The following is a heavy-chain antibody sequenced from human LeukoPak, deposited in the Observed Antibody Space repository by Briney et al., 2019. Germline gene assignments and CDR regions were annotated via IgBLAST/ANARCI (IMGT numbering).Heavy chain of an antibody. CDR2: IKHDESEK. CDR1: GFTFSSYA. V-gene: IGHV3-7*01. J-gene: IGHJ4*02. Sequence: GGSLRLSCAASGFTFSSYAMDWVRQAPGKGLEWVANIKHDESEKNCLDSVKGRFTISRDNAQNSLYLQMNGLRVEGTAVYYCTRRLDDWGQGTLVTVSS. D-gene: IGHD3-16*01. CDR3: TRRLDD.